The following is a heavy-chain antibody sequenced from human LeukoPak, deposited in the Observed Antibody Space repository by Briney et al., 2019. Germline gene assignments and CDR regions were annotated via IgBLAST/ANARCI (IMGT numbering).Heavy chain of an antibody. CDR3: ARGRPRGPRSDSSGYSYGYTGAPIYFDY. CDR2: INLGGST. Sequence: PSETLSLTCAVSGGSISSNNWWSWVRQPPGKGLEWIGDINLGGSTNYNPSLKSRVTISVDTSKNQFSVRLSSVTAADTAVYYCARGRPRGPRSDSSGYSYGYTGAPIYFDYWGQGTLVTVSS. CDR1: GGSISSNNW. J-gene: IGHJ4*02. D-gene: IGHD5-18*01. V-gene: IGHV4-4*02.